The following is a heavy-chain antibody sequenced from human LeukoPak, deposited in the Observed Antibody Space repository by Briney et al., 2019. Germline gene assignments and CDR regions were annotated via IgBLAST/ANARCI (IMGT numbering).Heavy chain of an antibody. CDR3: ARRMGTSGWLDY. D-gene: IGHD6-19*01. J-gene: IGHJ4*02. Sequence: SETLSLTCTVSGGSISSYYWSWIRQPPGKGLEWIGYIYYSGSTNYNPSLKSRVTISVDTSKNQFSLKLSSVTAADTAVYYCARRMGTSGWLDYWGQGTLVTVSS. CDR2: IYYSGST. CDR1: GGSISSYY. V-gene: IGHV4-59*01.